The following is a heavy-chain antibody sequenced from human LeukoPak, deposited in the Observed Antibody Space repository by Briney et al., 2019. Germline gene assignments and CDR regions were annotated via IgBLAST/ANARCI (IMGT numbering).Heavy chain of an antibody. CDR2: ISYDGSNK. Sequence: PGGSLRLSCAASGFTFSSYAMHWVRQAPGKGLEWVAVISYDGSNKYYADSVKGRFTISRDNSKNTLYLQMNSLRAEDTAAYYCARGRDGYNVFDYWGQGTLVTVSS. CDR3: ARGRDGYNVFDY. D-gene: IGHD5-24*01. J-gene: IGHJ4*02. CDR1: GFTFSSYA. V-gene: IGHV3-30-3*01.